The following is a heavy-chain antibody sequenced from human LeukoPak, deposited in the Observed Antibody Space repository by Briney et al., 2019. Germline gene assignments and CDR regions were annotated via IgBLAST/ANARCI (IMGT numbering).Heavy chain of an antibody. J-gene: IGHJ4*02. Sequence: SETLSLTCTVSGGSISSSNYYWGWIRQPPGKGLEWIGTIYYSGSTYYNPSLKSRITISVDTSKNQFSLKMRSVTAADTAVYYCARPTSKLGSFDYWGQGTLVTVSS. D-gene: IGHD2/OR15-2a*01. CDR1: GGSISSSNYY. V-gene: IGHV4-39*01. CDR3: ARPTSKLGSFDY. CDR2: IYYSGST.